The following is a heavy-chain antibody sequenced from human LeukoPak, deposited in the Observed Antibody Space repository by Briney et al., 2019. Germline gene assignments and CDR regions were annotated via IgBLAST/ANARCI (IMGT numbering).Heavy chain of an antibody. J-gene: IGHJ4*02. Sequence: GESLKISCKGSGYSFTSYWIGWVRQMPGKGLEWMGIIYPGDSDTRYSPSFQGQVTISADKSISTAYPQWSSLKASDTAMYYCARQKDDYVWGSYRYIDYWGQGTLVTVSS. V-gene: IGHV5-51*01. CDR1: GYSFTSYW. D-gene: IGHD3-16*02. CDR3: ARQKDDYVWGSYRYIDY. CDR2: IYPGDSDT.